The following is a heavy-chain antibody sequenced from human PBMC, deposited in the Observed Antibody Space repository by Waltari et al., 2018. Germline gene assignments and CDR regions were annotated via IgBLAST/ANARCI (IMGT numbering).Heavy chain of an antibody. Sequence: QLQLQESGPGLVKPSETLSLTCTVSGGSISSSSYYWGWIRQPPGKGLEWIGSIYYSGSTYYNPSLKSRVTISVDTSKNQFSLKLSSLRSEDTAVYYCARGPISRGQDFDYWGQGTLVTVSS. CDR3: ARGPISRGQDFDY. CDR2: IYYSGST. CDR1: GGSISSSSYY. J-gene: IGHJ4*02. V-gene: IGHV4-39*07.